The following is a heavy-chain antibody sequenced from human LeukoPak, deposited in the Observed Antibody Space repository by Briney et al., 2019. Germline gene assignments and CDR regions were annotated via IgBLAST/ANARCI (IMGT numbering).Heavy chain of an antibody. J-gene: IGHJ4*02. CDR3: AKDLYSHAY. D-gene: IGHD4-11*01. CDR2: ISSSGTIT. Sequence: GESLRLSCAASGFTFNNFAMNWVRQAPGKGVEWVSAISSSGTITYYADSVKGRFTISRDNSKNTLYLQMNSLRAEDTAVYYCAKDLYSHAYWGQGTLVTVSS. CDR1: GFTFNNFA. V-gene: IGHV3-23*01.